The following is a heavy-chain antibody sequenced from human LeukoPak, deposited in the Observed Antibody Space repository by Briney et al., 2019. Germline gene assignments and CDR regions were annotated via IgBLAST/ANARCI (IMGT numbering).Heavy chain of an antibody. CDR3: GRDLLRGGRGVFDS. CDR1: GFSFSNYG. V-gene: IGHV3-33*01. D-gene: IGHD2-15*01. CDR2: IWYDGSHK. J-gene: IGHJ4*02. Sequence: GRSLRLSCAASGFSFSNYGMHWIRQAPGKGLEWMAVIWYDGSHKYYADSVKGRFTISRDNSRNTLYLQLNSLRAEDTAVYYCGRDLLRGGRGVFDSWGQGTLVTVSS.